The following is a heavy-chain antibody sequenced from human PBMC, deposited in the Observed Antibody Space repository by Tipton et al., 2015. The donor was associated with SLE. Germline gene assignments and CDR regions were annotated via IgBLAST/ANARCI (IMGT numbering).Heavy chain of an antibody. J-gene: IGHJ4*02. Sequence: LSLTCTVSGGSISSYYWSWIRQPPGKGLEWIGYIYYSGSTNYNPSLKSRVTISVDTSKNQFSLKLSSVTAADTAVYYCARVGDGYKEWGQGTLVTVSS. D-gene: IGHD5-24*01. CDR1: GGSISSYY. CDR3: ARVGDGYKE. CDR2: IYYSGST. V-gene: IGHV4-59*01.